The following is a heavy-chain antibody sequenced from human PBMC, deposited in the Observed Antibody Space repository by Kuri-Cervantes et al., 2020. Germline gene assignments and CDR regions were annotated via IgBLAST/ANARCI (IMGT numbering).Heavy chain of an antibody. Sequence: SETLSLTCAVYGGSFTGYYWNWLRQSPGKGLEWIGDISHLGNTNYNPSLKSRVTISVDTSKNQFSLKLSSVTAADTAVCYCARARGGYYYGSGTYGAWVDYWGQGTLVTVSS. CDR1: GGSFTGYY. V-gene: IGHV4-34*01. CDR2: ISHLGNT. D-gene: IGHD3-10*01. J-gene: IGHJ4*02. CDR3: ARARGGYYYGSGTYGAWVDY.